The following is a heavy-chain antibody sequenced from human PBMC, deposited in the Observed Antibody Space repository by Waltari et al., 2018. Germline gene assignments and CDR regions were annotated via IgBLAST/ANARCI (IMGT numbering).Heavy chain of an antibody. J-gene: IGHJ6*02. CDR3: ATYNLGFIYYRGLDV. D-gene: IGHD1-1*01. Sequence: EVQLLESGGGLVQPGGSLRLSCEASGFRFSDFAMSWVRQAPGRGMEWVAAITKTGDATYYADSVRGRLTVSRDNSKNTLYVQMNSLRAEDAAVYYCATYNLGFIYYRGLDVWGQGTTVTVSS. V-gene: IGHV3-23*01. CDR1: GFRFSDFA. CDR2: ITKTGDAT.